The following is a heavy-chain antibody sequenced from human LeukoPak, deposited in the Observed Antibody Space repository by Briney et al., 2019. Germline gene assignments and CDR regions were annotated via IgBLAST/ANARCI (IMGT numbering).Heavy chain of an antibody. J-gene: IGHJ4*02. CDR2: IYYSGST. Sequence: PSQTLSLTCTVSGGSISSYYWSWIRQPPGKGLEWIGYIYYSGSTNYNPSLKSRVTISVDTSKNQFSLKLSSVTAADTAVYYCARIPDGVATFDYWGQGTLVTVSS. V-gene: IGHV4-59*01. D-gene: IGHD5-12*01. CDR3: ARIPDGVATFDY. CDR1: GGSISSYY.